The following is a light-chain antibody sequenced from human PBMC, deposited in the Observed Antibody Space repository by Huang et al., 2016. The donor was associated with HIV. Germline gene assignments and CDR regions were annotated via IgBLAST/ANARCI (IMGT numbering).Light chain of an antibody. CDR3: QQYQEWFPFT. V-gene: IGKV3-15*01. CDR2: YAS. J-gene: IGKJ4*01. Sequence: EIMMTQSPATLSVSAGERATLSCRASQSISTNLAWYQQRPGQPPRLLIYYASIRATGIPARFSGSGSGTEFTLTISSLQSEDFAIYYCQQYQEWFPFTFGGGTRVETK. CDR1: QSISTN.